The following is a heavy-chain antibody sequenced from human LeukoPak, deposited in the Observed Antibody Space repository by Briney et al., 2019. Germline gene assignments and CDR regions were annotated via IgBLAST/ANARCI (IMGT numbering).Heavy chain of an antibody. Sequence: WASVKVSCKASGYTFTSYDINWVRQATGQGLEWMGWMNPNSGNTGYAQKFQGRVTMTRNTSISTAYMELSSLRSEDTAVYYCARVIKYYDFWSGYSRDLDYWGQGTLVTVSS. CDR1: GYTFTSYD. J-gene: IGHJ4*02. V-gene: IGHV1-8*01. CDR3: ARVIKYYDFWSGYSRDLDY. CDR2: MNPNSGNT. D-gene: IGHD3-3*01.